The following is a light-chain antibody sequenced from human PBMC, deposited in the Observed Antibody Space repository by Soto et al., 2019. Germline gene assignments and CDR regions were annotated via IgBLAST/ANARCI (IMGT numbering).Light chain of an antibody. CDR3: QQSHSTPPT. J-gene: IGKJ2*01. V-gene: IGKV1-39*01. Sequence: DIQMTQSPSSLSASVGDRVTITCRASQSISSSLNWYQQKPGKAPNLLIHAASSLQSGVPSGFSGSGSGTDFTLTIDNLQHEDSATYYCQQSHSTPPTFGPGTKLEIK. CDR2: AAS. CDR1: QSISSS.